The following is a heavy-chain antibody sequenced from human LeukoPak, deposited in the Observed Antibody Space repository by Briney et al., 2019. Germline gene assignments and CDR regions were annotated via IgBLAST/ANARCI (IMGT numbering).Heavy chain of an antibody. D-gene: IGHD6-13*01. V-gene: IGHV4-34*01. CDR3: ARGRSYSSSWYADFDY. CDR2: INHSGST. J-gene: IGHJ4*02. Sequence: SETLSLTCAVYGGSFSGYYWSWIRQPPGKGREWIGEINHSGSTNYNPSLKSRSTISVDTSKNQFSLKLSSVTAPDTAVYYCARGRSYSSSWYADFDYWGQGTLVTVSS. CDR1: GGSFSGYY.